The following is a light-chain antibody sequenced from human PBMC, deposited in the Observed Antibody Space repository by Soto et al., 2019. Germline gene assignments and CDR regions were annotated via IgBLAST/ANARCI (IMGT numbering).Light chain of an antibody. CDR2: SNN. CDR1: ISNIGSNT. CDR3: AAWDDSLNGPI. V-gene: IGLV1-44*01. J-gene: IGLJ2*01. Sequence: QSVLTQPPSASGTPGQRVTISCSGSISNIGSNTVNWYQQLPGTAPKLLIYSNNQRPSGVPDRFSGSKSGTSASLAISGLQSEDEAYFYCAAWDDSLNGPIFGGGTKVTVL.